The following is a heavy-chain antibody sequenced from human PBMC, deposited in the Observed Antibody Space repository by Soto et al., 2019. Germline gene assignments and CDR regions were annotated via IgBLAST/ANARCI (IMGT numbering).Heavy chain of an antibody. J-gene: IGHJ6*02. CDR2: IIPIFGTA. Sequence: SSAKLSSKASGGTFNSYSLRWARQAPGQGLEWVEEIIPIFGTANYAQKFQGRVTITADEYTSTAYMELSSLRSEDTAVYYCARGQVGCGDRLYYDSNGHYYYARMDGCCQGSTVTVS. V-gene: IGHV1-69*13. D-gene: IGHD3-16*01. CDR1: GGTFNSYS. CDR3: ARGQVGCGDRLYYDSNGHYYYARMDG.